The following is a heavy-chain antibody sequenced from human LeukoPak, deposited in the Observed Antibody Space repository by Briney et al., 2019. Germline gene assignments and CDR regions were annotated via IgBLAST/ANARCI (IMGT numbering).Heavy chain of an antibody. J-gene: IGHJ4*02. CDR3: AKNAAMLRWTDF. Sequence: PGGSLRLSCAASGFTFSSYSMNWVRQAPGKGLEWVSSITPGSSYIYYADSVKGRFTISRDNSKNTLYLQMNSLRAEDTAVYYCAKNAAMLRWTDFWGQGTLVTVSS. CDR2: ITPGSSYI. D-gene: IGHD2-2*01. V-gene: IGHV3-21*04. CDR1: GFTFSSYS.